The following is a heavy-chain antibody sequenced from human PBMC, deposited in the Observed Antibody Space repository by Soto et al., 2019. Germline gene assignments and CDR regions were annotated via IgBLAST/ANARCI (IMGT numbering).Heavy chain of an antibody. J-gene: IGHJ4*02. CDR3: ARAYYYLPAISDY. D-gene: IGHD3-10*02. CDR1: GFTFSSYS. Sequence: GGSLRLSCAASGFTFSSYSMNWVRQAPGKGLEWVSYISSSSSTIYYADSVKGRFTISRDNAKNSLYLQMNSLRAEDTAVYYCARAYYYLPAISDYWGQGTLVTVSS. CDR2: ISSSSSTI. V-gene: IGHV3-48*01.